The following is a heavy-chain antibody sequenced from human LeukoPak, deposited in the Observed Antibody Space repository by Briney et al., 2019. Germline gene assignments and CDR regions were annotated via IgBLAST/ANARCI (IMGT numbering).Heavy chain of an antibody. CDR3: ARVAVNYDFWSGYYIDY. D-gene: IGHD3-3*01. CDR1: GGSIRSSYYY. Sequence: SETLSLTCTVSGGSIRSSYYYWGWIRQPPGKGLEWIGSIYDSGSTYYNPSLKSRVTISVDTSKNQFSLKLGSVTAADTAVYYCARVAVNYDFWSGYYIDYWGQGTLSPSPQ. J-gene: IGHJ4*02. CDR2: IYDSGST. V-gene: IGHV4-39*07.